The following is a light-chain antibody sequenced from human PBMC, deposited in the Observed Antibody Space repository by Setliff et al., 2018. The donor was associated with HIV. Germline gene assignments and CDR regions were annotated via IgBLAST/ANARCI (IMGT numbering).Light chain of an antibody. CDR3: NSYTSNGTLV. Sequence: QSALAQPASVSGSPGQSITISCTGTSSDVGGYNSVSWYQQHPHKAPKLIIFDVTKRPSGVSSRFAASKSGNTASLTISGLQAEDEADYYCNSYTSNGTLVFGGGTKVPS. J-gene: IGLJ2*01. V-gene: IGLV2-14*03. CDR2: DVT. CDR1: SSDVGGYNS.